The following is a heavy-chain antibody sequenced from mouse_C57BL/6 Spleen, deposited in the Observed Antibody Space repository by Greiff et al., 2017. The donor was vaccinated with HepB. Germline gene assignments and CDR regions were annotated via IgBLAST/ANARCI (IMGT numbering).Heavy chain of an antibody. V-gene: IGHV1-82*01. D-gene: IGHD2-5*01. CDR1: GYAFSSSW. CDR3: ASPAYYSNYVGY. J-gene: IGHJ2*01. CDR2: IYPGDGDT. Sequence: VQLQQSGPELVKPGASVKISCKASGYAFSSSWMNWVKQRPGKGLEWIGRIYPGDGDTNYNGKFKGKATLTADKSSSTAYMQLSSLTSEDSAVYCCASPAYYSNYVGYWGQGTTLTVSS.